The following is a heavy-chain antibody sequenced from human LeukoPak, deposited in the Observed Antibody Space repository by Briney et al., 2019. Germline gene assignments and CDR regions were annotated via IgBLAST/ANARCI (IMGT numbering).Heavy chain of an antibody. Sequence: ASVKVSCKASGYTFTSYGNSWVRQAPGQGLEWMGWISAYNGNTNYAQKLQGRVTMTTDTSTSTAYMELRSLRSDDTAVYYCASIGSSSWYGDYWGRGALVTVSS. D-gene: IGHD6-13*01. V-gene: IGHV1-18*01. J-gene: IGHJ4*02. CDR3: ASIGSSSWYGDY. CDR1: GYTFTSYG. CDR2: ISAYNGNT.